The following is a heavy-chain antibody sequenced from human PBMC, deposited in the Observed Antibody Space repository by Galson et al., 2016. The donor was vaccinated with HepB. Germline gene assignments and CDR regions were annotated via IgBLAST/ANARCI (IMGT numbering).Heavy chain of an antibody. V-gene: IGHV4-39*01. D-gene: IGHD2-21*01. CDR3: ARQPGSGIPYDYFDL. J-gene: IGHJ4*02. Sequence: SETLSLTCIVSGVSITTSDHYWGWVRQSPGKGLEWVGSITYSGTTYYNPSLKSRLIVSVDTSKNHFSLTVTSVTAADTAVYFCARQPGSGIPYDYFDLWGQGTLVPVSS. CDR2: ITYSGTT. CDR1: GVSITTSDHY.